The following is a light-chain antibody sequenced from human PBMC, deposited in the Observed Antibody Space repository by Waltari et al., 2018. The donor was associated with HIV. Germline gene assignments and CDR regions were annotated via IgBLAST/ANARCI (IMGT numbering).Light chain of an antibody. Sequence: SSVLTQPPSVSVAPGKTATLTCEGNNIGSRSVHWGQQKPGQAPVLVMSFDTDRPSGIPDRFSGSNSGNTATLIISRVEAGDEADYYCQMWDSRSRHCVFGGGTKLTVL. CDR3: QMWDSRSRHCV. V-gene: IGLV3-21*04. CDR1: NIGSRS. J-gene: IGLJ3*02. CDR2: FDT.